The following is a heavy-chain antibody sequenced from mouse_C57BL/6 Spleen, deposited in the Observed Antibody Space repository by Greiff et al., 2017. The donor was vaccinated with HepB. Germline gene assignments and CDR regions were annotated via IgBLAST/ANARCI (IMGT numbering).Heavy chain of an antibody. CDR1: GYAFSSAW. CDR3: ARYDGVPPHFDY. J-gene: IGHJ2*01. Sequence: VQLQQSGPELVKPGASVKISCKASGYAFSSAWMNWVKQRPGKGLEWIGRIYTGDGGTNYNGKFKGKATLTADKSSSTAYMQLSSLTSDDSAVYCSARYDGVPPHFDYWGQGTTLTVSS. V-gene: IGHV1-82*01. D-gene: IGHD1-1*02. CDR2: IYTGDGGT.